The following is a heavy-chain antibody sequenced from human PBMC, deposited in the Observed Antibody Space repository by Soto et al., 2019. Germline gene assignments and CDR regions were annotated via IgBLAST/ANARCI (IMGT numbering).Heavy chain of an antibody. Sequence: GESLKISCKGSGYSFTSYWIGWVRQMPRKGLEWMGIIYPGDSDTRYSPSFQGQVTISADKSISTAYLQWSSLKASDTAMYYCARLMAVAGQYYYYGMDVWGQGTTVTVSS. V-gene: IGHV5-51*01. CDR1: GYSFTSYW. D-gene: IGHD6-19*01. J-gene: IGHJ6*02. CDR3: ARLMAVAGQYYYYGMDV. CDR2: IYPGDSDT.